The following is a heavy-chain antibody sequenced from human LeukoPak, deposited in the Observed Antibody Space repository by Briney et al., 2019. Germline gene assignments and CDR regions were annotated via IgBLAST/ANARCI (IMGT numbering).Heavy chain of an antibody. CDR1: GFTFSSYS. J-gene: IGHJ4*02. Sequence: GGSLRLSCAASGFTFSSYSMNWVRQAPGKGLEWVSSISSSSSYIYYADSVKGRFTISRDNSGNTLYLQMNSLRAEDTAVYYCARDIAARRLDYWGQGTLVTVSS. CDR3: ARDIAARRLDY. D-gene: IGHD6-6*01. V-gene: IGHV3-21*01. CDR2: ISSSSSYI.